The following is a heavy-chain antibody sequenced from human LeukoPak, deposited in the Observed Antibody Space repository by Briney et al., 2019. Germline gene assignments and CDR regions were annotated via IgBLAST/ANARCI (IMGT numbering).Heavy chain of an antibody. CDR2: IIPIFGTA. Sequence: ASVKVSCKASGGTLSSYAISWVRQAPGQGLEWMGGIIPIFGTANYAQKFQGRVTITADESTSTAYMELSSLRSEDTAVYYCARGGWYYFDYWGQGTLVTVSS. CDR3: ARGGWYYFDY. V-gene: IGHV1-69*01. J-gene: IGHJ4*02. CDR1: GGTLSSYA. D-gene: IGHD6-19*01.